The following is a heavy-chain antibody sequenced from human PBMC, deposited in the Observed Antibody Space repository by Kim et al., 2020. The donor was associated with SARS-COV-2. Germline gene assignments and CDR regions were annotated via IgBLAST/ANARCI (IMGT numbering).Heavy chain of an antibody. CDR1: GFTFSTYA. V-gene: IGHV3-23*01. J-gene: IGHJ4*02. CDR3: AKGVIRFKQWLLLF. CDR2: VSGTGGTK. Sequence: GGSLRLSCEASGFTFSTYAMTWVRQTPGRGLEWVSSVSGTGGTKYYADSVKGRFIISRDNSKNTLYLEMSNLRVEDTAVYYCAKGVIRFKQWLLLFWGQGTLVTVSS. D-gene: IGHD3-22*01.